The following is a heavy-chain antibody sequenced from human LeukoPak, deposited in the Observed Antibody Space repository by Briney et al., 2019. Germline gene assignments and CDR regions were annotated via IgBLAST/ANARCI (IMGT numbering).Heavy chain of an antibody. D-gene: IGHD3-22*01. CDR3: AKDSTYDSSGYYDY. J-gene: IGHJ4*02. CDR1: GFTFSSYA. V-gene: IGHV3-23*01. CDR2: ISGSGGGT. Sequence: PGGSLRLSCAASGFTFSSYAMNWVRQAPGKGLEWVSAISGSGGGTYYADSVKGRFTISRDNSKNTLYLQMNSLRVEDTAIYFCAKDSTYDSSGYYDYWGQGTLVTVSS.